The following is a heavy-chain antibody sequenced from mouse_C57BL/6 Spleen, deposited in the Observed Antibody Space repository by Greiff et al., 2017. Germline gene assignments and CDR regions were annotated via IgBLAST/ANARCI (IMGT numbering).Heavy chain of an antibody. CDR2: IDPSDSYT. J-gene: IGHJ4*01. D-gene: IGHD2-4*01. CDR3: ARSLYGDYDDYARGY. V-gene: IGHV1-59*01. CDR1: GYTFTSYR. Sequence: QVQLQQPGAELVRPGTSVKMSCKASGYTFTSYRMHWVKQRPGQGLEWIGVIDPSDSYTNYNQKFKGKATLTVDTSSSPADMQLSSLTSEDSAVYYCARSLYGDYDDYARGYWGQGTSVTVSS.